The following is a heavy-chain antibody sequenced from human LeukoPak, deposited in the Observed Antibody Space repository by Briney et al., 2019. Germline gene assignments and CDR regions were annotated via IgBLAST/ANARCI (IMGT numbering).Heavy chain of an antibody. CDR2: MWYDGGDK. V-gene: IGHV3-33*07. CDR1: GFTMTSYG. J-gene: IGHJ3*01. CDR3: VRDEGGSWHRGADPFDL. Sequence: GGSLRLSCGGTGFTMTSYGMYWVRQAPGKGLEWVAMMWYDGGDKYYAESVKGRFTISRDIPRNTLYLQMNNLRVDDTGMYYCVRDEGGSWHRGADPFDLWGQGTMVTVSS. D-gene: IGHD6-13*01.